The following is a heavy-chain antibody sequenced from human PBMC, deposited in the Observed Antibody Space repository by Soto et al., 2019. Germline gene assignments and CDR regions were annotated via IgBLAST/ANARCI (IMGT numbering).Heavy chain of an antibody. Sequence: QVQLVQSGAEVKKPGSSVKVSCKASGGTFSSYAISWVRQAPGQGLEWMGGIIPIFGTANYAQKFQGRVTITADEATSTAYRELRSLRSEDTAVYYCARAGGDYEPQPYYHYYGIDVWGQATTVTVSS. CDR1: GGTFSSYA. CDR3: ARAGGDYEPQPYYHYYGIDV. D-gene: IGHD4-17*01. CDR2: IIPIFGTA. V-gene: IGHV1-69*01. J-gene: IGHJ6*02.